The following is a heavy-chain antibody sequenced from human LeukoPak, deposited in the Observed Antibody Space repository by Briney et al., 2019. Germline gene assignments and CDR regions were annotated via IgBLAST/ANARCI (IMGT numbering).Heavy chain of an antibody. CDR1: GDTLRKYA. CDR3: ARWGDSYFDL. CDR2: IIPIFGTT. D-gene: IGHD3-16*01. Sequence: ASVKVSCKASGDTLRKYAISWVRQAPGQGLEWMGRIIPIFGTTYYAQKFQERVTLTTDEPRSTVYMELSSLRSDDTAVYYCARWGDSYFDLWGRGTLVTVSS. V-gene: IGHV1-69*05. J-gene: IGHJ2*01.